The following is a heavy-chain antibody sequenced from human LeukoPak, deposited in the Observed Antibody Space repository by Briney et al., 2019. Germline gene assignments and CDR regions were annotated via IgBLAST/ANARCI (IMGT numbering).Heavy chain of an antibody. CDR3: ARTYYYDSSGYQIPAFDY. CDR1: GDSVSSNSAA. Sequence: SQTLSLTCAISGDSVSSNSAAWNWIRQSPSRGLEWLGRTYYRSKWYNDYAVSVKSRITINPDTSKNQFSLQLNSVTPEDTAVYYCARTYYYDSSGYQIPAFDYWGQGTLVTVSS. V-gene: IGHV6-1*01. D-gene: IGHD3-22*01. J-gene: IGHJ4*02. CDR2: TYYRSKWYN.